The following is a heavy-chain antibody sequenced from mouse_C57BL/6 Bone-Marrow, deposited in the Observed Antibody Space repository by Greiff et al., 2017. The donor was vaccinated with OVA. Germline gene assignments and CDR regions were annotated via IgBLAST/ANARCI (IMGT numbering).Heavy chain of an antibody. J-gene: IGHJ3*01. V-gene: IGHV1-80*01. CDR1: GYAFSSYW. CDR2: IYPGDGDT. CDR3: AREEKLTGSSWFAY. Sequence: VQLQQSGAELVKPGASVKISCKASGYAFSSYWMNWVKQRPGKGLEWIGQIYPGDGDTNYNGKFKGKATLTADKSSSTAYMQLSSLTSEDSAVYFGAREEKLTGSSWFAYWGQGTLVTVSA. D-gene: IGHD4-1*01.